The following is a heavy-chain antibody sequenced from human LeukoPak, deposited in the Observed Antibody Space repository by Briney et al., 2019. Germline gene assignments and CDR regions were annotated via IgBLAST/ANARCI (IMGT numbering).Heavy chain of an antibody. CDR1: GFTFSSYS. D-gene: IGHD2-15*01. Sequence: GGYLRLSCAASGFTFSSYSMNWVRQAPGKGLEWVSSISSSSSYIYYADSVKGRFTISRDNGKNSLYLQMNSLRAEDTAVYYCATCSGGSCYFDYWGQGTLVTVSS. J-gene: IGHJ4*02. V-gene: IGHV3-21*01. CDR2: ISSSSSYI. CDR3: ATCSGGSCYFDY.